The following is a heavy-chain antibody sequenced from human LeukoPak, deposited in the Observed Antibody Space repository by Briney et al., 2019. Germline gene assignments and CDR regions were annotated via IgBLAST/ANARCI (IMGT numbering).Heavy chain of an antibody. CDR1: GYTFINYD. D-gene: IGHD2-2*01. J-gene: IGHJ4*02. Sequence: ASVKVSCKASGYTFINYDFSWVRQAPGQGLEWMGWISAYNGNTNYAQKLQGRVTMTTDTSTSTAYMELRSLRSDDTAVYYCARADYCSSTSCPPHYFDYWGQGTLVTVSS. CDR3: ARADYCSSTSCPPHYFDY. V-gene: IGHV1-18*01. CDR2: ISAYNGNT.